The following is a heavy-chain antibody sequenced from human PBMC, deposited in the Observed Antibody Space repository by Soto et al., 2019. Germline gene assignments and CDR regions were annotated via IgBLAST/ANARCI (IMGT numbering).Heavy chain of an antibody. Sequence: GGSLRLSCAASGFTVSSYWMSWVRQAPGKGLEWVANIKQDGSERYYVDSVKGRFTISRDNAKDSLYLQMNSLRAEDTAVYYCARGIGVDVWGQGTTVTVSS. CDR2: IKQDGSER. J-gene: IGHJ6*02. D-gene: IGHD3-10*01. V-gene: IGHV3-7*03. CDR1: GFTVSSYW. CDR3: ARGIGVDV.